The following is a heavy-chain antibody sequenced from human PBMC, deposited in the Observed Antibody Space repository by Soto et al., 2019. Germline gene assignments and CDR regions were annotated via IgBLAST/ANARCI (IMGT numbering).Heavy chain of an antibody. Sequence: GGSLRLWCAASGFTFNNYAMGWVRQAPGKGLEWVSAITGSGSDTYYLDSVKGRFTISRDNSKNTLFLQMNSLRAEDTAIYYCAKLGSSAWSPHYYFDYWGQGTLVTVSS. J-gene: IGHJ4*02. CDR1: GFTFNNYA. D-gene: IGHD3-10*01. CDR3: AKLGSSAWSPHYYFDY. V-gene: IGHV3-23*01. CDR2: ITGSGSDT.